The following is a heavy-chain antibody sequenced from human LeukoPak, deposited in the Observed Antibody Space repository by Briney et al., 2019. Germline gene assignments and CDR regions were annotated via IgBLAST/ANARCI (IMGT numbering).Heavy chain of an antibody. CDR2: IDSDGSST. CDR3: ASIVGASGG. Sequence: QPGGPLRLSCGASGFTFSSYWMYWVGQAPGKGLVGVSRIDSDGSSTTYADSVKGRFTISRDNAKNTLYLQMNSLRAEDTAVYYCASIVGASGGWGQGTLVTVPS. CDR1: GFTFSSYW. J-gene: IGHJ4*02. D-gene: IGHD1-26*01. V-gene: IGHV3-74*03.